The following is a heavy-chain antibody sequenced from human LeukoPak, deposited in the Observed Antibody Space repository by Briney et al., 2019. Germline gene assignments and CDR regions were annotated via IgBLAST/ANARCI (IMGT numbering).Heavy chain of an antibody. CDR1: GFTFSRYW. V-gene: IGHV3-7*01. CDR2: IKQDGSEK. Sequence: PGGSLRLSCAASGFTFSRYWMSWVRQAPGKGLEWVANIKQDGSEKYYVDSVKGRFTISRDNAKNSLSLQMNSLRAEDTAVYYCARHVDQTYYYYYMDVWGKGTTVTVSS. D-gene: IGHD2-2*01. CDR3: ARHVDQTYYYYYMDV. J-gene: IGHJ6*03.